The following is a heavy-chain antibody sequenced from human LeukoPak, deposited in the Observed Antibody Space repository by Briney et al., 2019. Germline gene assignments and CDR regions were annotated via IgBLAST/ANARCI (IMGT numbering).Heavy chain of an antibody. CDR2: ISYDGSNK. J-gene: IGHJ3*02. CDR1: GFTFSSYA. CDR3: ARDLASSSSWPDAFDI. V-gene: IGHV3-30-3*01. Sequence: GGSLRLSCAASGFTFSSYAMHWVRQAPGKGLEWVAVISYDGSNKCYADSVKGRFTISRDNSKNTLYLQMNSLRAEDTAVYYCARDLASSSSWPDAFDIWGQGTMVTVSS. D-gene: IGHD6-13*01.